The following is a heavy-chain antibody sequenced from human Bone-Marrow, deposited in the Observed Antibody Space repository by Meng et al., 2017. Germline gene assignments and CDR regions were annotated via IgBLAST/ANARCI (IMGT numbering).Heavy chain of an antibody. CDR2: ISGGGGST. V-gene: IGHV3-23*01. CDR3: ANGDYGGVYYYYYGMDV. D-gene: IGHD4-23*01. CDR1: GFTFSSYA. Sequence: GESLKISCAASGFTFSSYAMSWVRQAPGKGLEWVSAISGGGGSTYYADSVKGRFTISRDNSKNTLYLQMNSLRAEDTAVYYCANGDYGGVYYYYYGMDVWGQGTTVTVSS. J-gene: IGHJ6*02.